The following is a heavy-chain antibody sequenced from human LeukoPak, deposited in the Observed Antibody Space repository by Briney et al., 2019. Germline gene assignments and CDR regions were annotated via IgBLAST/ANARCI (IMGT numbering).Heavy chain of an antibody. D-gene: IGHD3-22*01. CDR1: GYSFTSYW. V-gene: IGHV5-51*01. Sequence: PGESLKISCKGSGYSFTSYWIGWVRQMPAKGLEWMGIIYPGDSDTRYSPSFQGQVTISADKSISTAYLQWSSLKASDTAMYYCAVPGYYDSSGYLYSPDAFDIWGQGTMVTVSS. CDR2: IYPGDSDT. J-gene: IGHJ3*02. CDR3: AVPGYYDSSGYLYSPDAFDI.